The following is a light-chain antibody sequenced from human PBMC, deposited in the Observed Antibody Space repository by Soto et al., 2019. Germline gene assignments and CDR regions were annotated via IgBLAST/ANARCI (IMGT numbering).Light chain of an antibody. CDR1: SSDVGGYNY. J-gene: IGLJ1*01. CDR2: DVS. V-gene: IGLV2-14*01. CDR3: SSYTSSSTLEV. Sequence: QSVLTQPASVSGSPGQSITISCTGTSSDVGGYNYVSWYQQHPGKAPKLMIYDVSNRPSGVSNRFSGSKSGNTASLTISGLQAEHAADYYCSSYTSSSTLEVFGTGTKVTV.